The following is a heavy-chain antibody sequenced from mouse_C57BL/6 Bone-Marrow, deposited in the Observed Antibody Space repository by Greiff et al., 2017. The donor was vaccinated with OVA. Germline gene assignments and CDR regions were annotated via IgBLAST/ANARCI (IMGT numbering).Heavy chain of an antibody. CDR2: ISDGGSYT. Sequence: EVQVVESGGGLVKPGGSLKLSCAASGFTFSSYAMSWVRQTPEKRLEWVATISDGGSYTYYPDNVKGRFTISRDNAKNNLYLQMSHLKSEDTAMYYCARAVITTVVFDYWGQGTTLTVSS. V-gene: IGHV5-4*01. J-gene: IGHJ2*01. D-gene: IGHD1-1*01. CDR3: ARAVITTVVFDY. CDR1: GFTFSSYA.